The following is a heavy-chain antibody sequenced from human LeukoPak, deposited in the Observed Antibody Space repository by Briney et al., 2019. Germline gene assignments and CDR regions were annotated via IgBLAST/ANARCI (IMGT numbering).Heavy chain of an antibody. CDR2: IYYSGST. CDR1: GGSISSYY. D-gene: IGHD3-16*02. J-gene: IGHJ4*02. V-gene: IGHV4-59*01. CDR3: ARDGRSYDYVWGSYRYPFFDY. Sequence: SETLSLTCTVSGGSISSYYWSWIRQPPGKGLEWIGYIYYSGSTNYNPSLRSRVTISVDTSKNQFSLKLSSVTAADTAVYYCARDGRSYDYVWGSYRYPFFDYWGQGILVTVSS.